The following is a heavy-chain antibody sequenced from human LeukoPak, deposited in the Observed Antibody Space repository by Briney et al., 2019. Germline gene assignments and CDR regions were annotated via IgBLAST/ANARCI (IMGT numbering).Heavy chain of an antibody. CDR2: IYTNGST. D-gene: IGHD3-22*01. CDR1: GGSISSYY. CDR3: ARNYYDSSGYFDDAFDI. V-gene: IGHV4-4*07. Sequence: PSETLSLTCTVSGGSISSYYWSWIRQPAGKGLEWIGRIYTNGSTNYNPSLKSRVTMSVDTSKNQFSLKLSSVTAADTAVYYCARNYYDSSGYFDDAFDIWGQGTMVTVSS. J-gene: IGHJ3*02.